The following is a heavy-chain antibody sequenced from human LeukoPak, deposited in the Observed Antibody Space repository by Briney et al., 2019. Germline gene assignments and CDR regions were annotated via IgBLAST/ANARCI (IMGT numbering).Heavy chain of an antibody. Sequence: SVKVSCKASGGTFSSYAISWVRQAPGQGLEWMGGIIPIFGTANYAQKFQGRVTITADESTSTAYMELSSLRSEDTAVYYCAKVRITMIVVGAFDYWGQGTLVTVSS. CDR2: IIPIFGTA. J-gene: IGHJ4*02. D-gene: IGHD3-22*01. CDR1: GGTFSSYA. CDR3: AKVRITMIVVGAFDY. V-gene: IGHV1-69*13.